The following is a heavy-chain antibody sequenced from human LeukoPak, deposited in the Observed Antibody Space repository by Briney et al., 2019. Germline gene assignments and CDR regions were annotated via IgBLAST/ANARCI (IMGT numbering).Heavy chain of an antibody. D-gene: IGHD3-10*01. CDR1: GYSISSGYY. J-gene: IGHJ4*02. CDR3: ARRGRLWFGELLYETGTEYYFDY. CDR2: IYHSGST. Sequence: PSETLSLTCAVSGYSISSGYYWGWIRQPPGKGLEWIGSIYHSGSTYYNPSLKSRVTISVDTSKNRFSLKLSSVTAADTAVYYCARRGRLWFGELLYETGTEYYFDYWGQGTLVTVSS. V-gene: IGHV4-38-2*01.